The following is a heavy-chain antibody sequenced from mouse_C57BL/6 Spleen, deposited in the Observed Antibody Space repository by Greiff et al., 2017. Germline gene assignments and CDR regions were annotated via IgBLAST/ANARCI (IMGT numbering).Heavy chain of an antibody. D-gene: IGHD6-1*01. CDR3: ARGDSSYAMDY. V-gene: IGHV1-61*01. Sequence: VQLQQPGAELVRPGSSVKLSCKASGYTFTSYWMEWVKQRPGQGLEWIGNIYPSDSETHYNQKFKGKATLTVDKSSSTAYMQLSSLTSEDSAVYYCARGDSSYAMDYWGQGTSVTVSS. CDR1: GYTFTSYW. J-gene: IGHJ4*01. CDR2: IYPSDSET.